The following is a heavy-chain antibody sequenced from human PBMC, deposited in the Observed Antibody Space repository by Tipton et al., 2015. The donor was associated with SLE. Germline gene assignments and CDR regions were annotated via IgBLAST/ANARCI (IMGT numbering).Heavy chain of an antibody. V-gene: IGHV1-8*01. J-gene: IGHJ4*02. CDR2: MNPNSGYT. D-gene: IGHD2-2*01. CDR1: GYTFTNYD. CDR3: AREAAAMASDY. Sequence: QSGPEVKKPGASVKVSCKASGYTFTNYDINWVRQATGQGLEWMGWMNPNSGYTGYAQKFQDRVTMTRNTSISTAYMELSSLKSEDTAVYYCAREAAAMASDYWGQGTLVTVSS.